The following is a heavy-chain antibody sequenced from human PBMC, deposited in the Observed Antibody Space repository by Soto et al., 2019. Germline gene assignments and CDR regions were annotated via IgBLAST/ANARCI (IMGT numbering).Heavy chain of an antibody. CDR2: IYYSGSN. CDR3: ASGYSSDY. D-gene: IGHD1-26*01. J-gene: IGHJ4*02. Sequence: SETLSLTCSVSGGSFSSGDYYWSWIRQPPGKGLEWIGYIYYSGSNYYNPSLKSRVTISVDTSKNQFSLKLSSVTAADTAVYYCASGYSSDYWGKGPLVTVSS. V-gene: IGHV4-30-4*01. CDR1: GGSFSSGDYY.